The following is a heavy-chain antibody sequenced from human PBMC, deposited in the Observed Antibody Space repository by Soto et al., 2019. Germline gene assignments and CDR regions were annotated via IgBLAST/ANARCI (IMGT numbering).Heavy chain of an antibody. V-gene: IGHV4-39*01. CDR1: GGSIFGSDYY. CDR2: IYYSGTT. J-gene: IGHJ4*02. CDR3: VDMRWQWLPRD. D-gene: IGHD6-19*01. Sequence: QLQLQESGPGLVKPSETLSLTFTVSGGSIFGSDYYWGWLRQPPGEGLELLGNIYYSGTTYPYPSIKVLGTISVDRSKTQFSLRLASVTAADTAVYYWVDMRWQWLPRDWVQGILVTVSS.